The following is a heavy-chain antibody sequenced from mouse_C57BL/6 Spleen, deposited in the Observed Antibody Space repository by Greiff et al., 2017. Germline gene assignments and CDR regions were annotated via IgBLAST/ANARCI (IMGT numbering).Heavy chain of an antibody. Sequence: VKLMESGAELVRPGASVTLSCKASGYTFTDYEMHWVKQTPVHGLEWIGAIDPETGGTAYNQKFKGKAILTADKSSSTAYMELRSLTSEDSAVYYCTRQGRGYGYGGAMDYWGQGTSVTVSS. D-gene: IGHD2-2*01. V-gene: IGHV1-15*01. CDR3: TRQGRGYGYGGAMDY. CDR1: GYTFTDYE. J-gene: IGHJ4*01. CDR2: IDPETGGT.